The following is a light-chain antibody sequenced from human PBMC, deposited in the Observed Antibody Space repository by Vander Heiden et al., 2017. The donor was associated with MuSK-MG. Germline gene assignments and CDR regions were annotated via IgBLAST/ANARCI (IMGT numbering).Light chain of an antibody. CDR1: NSDVGGFNS. J-gene: IGLJ2*01. CDR3: NSYTDIDTVV. V-gene: IGLV2-14*03. CDR2: YVD. Sequence: QSALSQPASVSGSPGQSITISCTGTNSDVGGFNSVSWYQRHPGEAPKLLIFYVDSRPSGISHLFSGSKSGNMASLTISGLQTEDEADYFCNSYTDIDTVVFGGGTKLSVL.